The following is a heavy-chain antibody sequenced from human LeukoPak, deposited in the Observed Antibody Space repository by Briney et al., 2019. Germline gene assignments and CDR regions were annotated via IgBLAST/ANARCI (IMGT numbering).Heavy chain of an antibody. V-gene: IGHV4-59*01. D-gene: IGHD3-22*01. CDR1: GVSIGSYY. Sequence: SETLSFTGTVSGVSIGSYYWNWIRQRPGKGLEWCGYISDSGSTNSNPSLKSQVTISVDPSKNQFSLWLSSVSAANTAVYYCATDSESINYHDSSGYFYIWGQGTLVTVSS. CDR3: ATDSESINYHDSSGYFYI. J-gene: IGHJ4*02. CDR2: ISDSGST.